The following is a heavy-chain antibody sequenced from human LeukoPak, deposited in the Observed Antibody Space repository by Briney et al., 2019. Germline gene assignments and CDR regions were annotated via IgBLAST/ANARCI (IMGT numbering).Heavy chain of an antibody. D-gene: IGHD3-3*01. Sequence: GASVKVSCKASGYTFTTYGISWVRQAPGQGLEWMGGIIPIFGTANYAQKFQGRVTITADESTSTAYMELSSLRSEDTAVYYCARPSLHWSGYTNPLDYWGQGTLVTVSS. J-gene: IGHJ4*02. CDR3: ARPSLHWSGYTNPLDY. CDR1: GYTFTTYG. V-gene: IGHV1-69*13. CDR2: IIPIFGTA.